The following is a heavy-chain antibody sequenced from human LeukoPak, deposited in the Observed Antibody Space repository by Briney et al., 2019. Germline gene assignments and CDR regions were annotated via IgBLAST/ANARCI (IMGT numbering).Heavy chain of an antibody. CDR2: IWYGGSNK. Sequence: PGGSLRLSCAASGFTFSSYGMHWVRQAPGKGLEWVAVIWYGGSNKYYADSVKGRFTISRDNSKNTLYLQMNSLRAEDTAVYYCAKGPLGYWVDYWGQGTLVTVSS. CDR1: GFTFSSYG. D-gene: IGHD2-15*01. CDR3: AKGPLGYWVDY. V-gene: IGHV3-30*02. J-gene: IGHJ4*02.